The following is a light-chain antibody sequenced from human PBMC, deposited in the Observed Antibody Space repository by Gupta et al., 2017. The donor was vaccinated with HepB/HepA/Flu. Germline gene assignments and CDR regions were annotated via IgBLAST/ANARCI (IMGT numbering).Light chain of an antibody. V-gene: IGKV3-11*01. CDR2: DAS. J-gene: IGKJ4*01. CDR3: QQRNNWST. CDR1: QSVGTS. Sequence: IVLTQSPATLSLSPGERATLSCWASQSVGTSLAWYQQKPGQAPRLLIYDASHRATGIPARFSGSGSGXDFTLTXSTLEPEDSAVYYCQQRNNWSTFGXGTKVEIK.